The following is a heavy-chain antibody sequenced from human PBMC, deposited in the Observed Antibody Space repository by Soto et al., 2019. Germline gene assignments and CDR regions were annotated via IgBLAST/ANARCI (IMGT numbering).Heavy chain of an antibody. J-gene: IGHJ6*02. CDR2: IYYSGST. D-gene: IGHD3-3*01. V-gene: IGHV4-59*12. Sequence: SETLSLTCTVSGGSISIYYWSWIRQPPGKVLEWIGYIYYSGSTNYNPSLKSRVTISVDTSKNQFSLKLSSVTAADTAVYYCARDNILGILYGGMDVWGQGTTV. CDR1: GGSISIYY. CDR3: ARDNILGILYGGMDV.